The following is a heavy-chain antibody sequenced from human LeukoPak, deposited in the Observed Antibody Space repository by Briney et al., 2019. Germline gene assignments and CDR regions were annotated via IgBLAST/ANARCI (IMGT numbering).Heavy chain of an antibody. J-gene: IGHJ4*02. CDR1: GDSVSGNSAT. D-gene: IGHD7-27*01. CDR3: ARGYWGFDY. CDR2: TFYMSKWYN. V-gene: IGHV6-1*01. Sequence: SQTLSLTCAISGDSVSGNSATWNWIRQSPSRGLEWLGRTFYMSKWYNNYAVFVKSRITINPDTSKNQSSLQLNSVTPEDTAVYYCARGYWGFDYWGQGTLVTVSS.